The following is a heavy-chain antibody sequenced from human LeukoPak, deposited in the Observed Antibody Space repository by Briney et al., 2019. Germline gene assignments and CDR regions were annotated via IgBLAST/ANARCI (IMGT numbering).Heavy chain of an antibody. D-gene: IGHD1-1*01. J-gene: IGHJ6*02. Sequence: GASVKVSCKASGYTFTGFCIHWVRQAPGQGLEWMGWLNPNSGGTNYAQNFQGRVTMTRDTSISTGYMELSRLRSDDTAVYYCARAVQGYYYGMDVWGQGTTVTVSS. CDR2: LNPNSGGT. CDR3: ARAVQGYYYGMDV. CDR1: GYTFTGFC. V-gene: IGHV1-2*02.